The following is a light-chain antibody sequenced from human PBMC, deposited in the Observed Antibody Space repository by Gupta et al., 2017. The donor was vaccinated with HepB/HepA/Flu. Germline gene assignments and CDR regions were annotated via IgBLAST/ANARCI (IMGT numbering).Light chain of an antibody. CDR3: QSYDGGFWV. CDR2: GNP. V-gene: IGLV1-40*01. CDR1: NSNIGASYD. J-gene: IGLJ3*02. Sequence: QSVLTQPPSVSGAPGQTIILSCTGTNSNIGASYDVHWYQQFPGTAPKLLIYGNPHRPSEIPERFSGSRSGTSASLAITGLQAEDEADYYCQSYDGGFWVFGGGTKVTVL.